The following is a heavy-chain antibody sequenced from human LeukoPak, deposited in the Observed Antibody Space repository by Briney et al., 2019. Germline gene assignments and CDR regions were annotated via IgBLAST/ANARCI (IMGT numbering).Heavy chain of an antibody. D-gene: IGHD6-13*01. CDR1: GYTFTNFD. CDR2: MNPVSGNA. V-gene: IGHV1-8*01. J-gene: IGHJ4*02. Sequence: ASVKVSCKDSGYTFTNFDINWVRQAPGQGLEWMGWMNPVSGNAGSAQKFQGRVTLTRDTSISTAYMELSSLRSDDTAFYYCARAPMGAAALYWGQGTLVTASS. CDR3: ARAPMGAAALY.